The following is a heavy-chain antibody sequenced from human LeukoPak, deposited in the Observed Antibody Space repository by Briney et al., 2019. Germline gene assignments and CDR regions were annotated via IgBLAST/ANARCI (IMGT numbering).Heavy chain of an antibody. V-gene: IGHV4-61*02. J-gene: IGHJ4*02. D-gene: IGHD2-8*02. CDR3: ARGYWFYFDY. CDR1: GGSISSGSYY. Sequence: SETLSLTCTVSGGSISSGSYYWSWIRQPAGKGLEWIGRIYTSGSTNYNPSLKSRVTISVDTSKNQFSLKLNSVTAADTAMYYCARGYWFYFDYWGQGTLVTVSS. CDR2: IYTSGST.